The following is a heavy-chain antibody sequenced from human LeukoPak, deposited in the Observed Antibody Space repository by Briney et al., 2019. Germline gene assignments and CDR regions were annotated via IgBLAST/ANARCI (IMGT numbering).Heavy chain of an antibody. CDR3: ARRNEWLSYAFDI. D-gene: IGHD3-3*01. CDR1: GYSFTSYW. Sequence: GESLKIPCKGPGYSFTSYWIGWVRQMPGKGLEWTGIIYPGDSDTRYSPSFQGQVTISADKSISTAYLQWSSLKASDTAMYYCARRNEWLSYAFDIWGQGTMVTVSS. V-gene: IGHV5-51*01. J-gene: IGHJ3*02. CDR2: IYPGDSDT.